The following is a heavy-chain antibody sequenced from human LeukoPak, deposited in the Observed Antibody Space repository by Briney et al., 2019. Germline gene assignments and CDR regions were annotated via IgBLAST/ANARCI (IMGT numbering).Heavy chain of an antibody. CDR3: VTDLVIKGYFDY. J-gene: IGHJ4*02. CDR2: IIPIFGTA. CDR1: GGTFISYA. V-gene: IGHV1-69*13. D-gene: IGHD2-21*01. Sequence: GASVKVSCKASGGTFISYAISWVRQAPGQGLEWMGGIIPIFGTANYAQKFQGRVTITADESTSTAYMELSSLRSEDTAVYYCVTDLVIKGYFDYWGQGALVTVSS.